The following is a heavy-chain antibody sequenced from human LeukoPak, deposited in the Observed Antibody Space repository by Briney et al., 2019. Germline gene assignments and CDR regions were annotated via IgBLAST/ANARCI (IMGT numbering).Heavy chain of an antibody. Sequence: PSETLSLTCTVSGGSTTDYYWSWIRQPPGKGLEWIGYLDYSGSTNYNPSLESRVTISVDTSKNQFSLKLRSVTSADTAVYYCVVGPNHYYFDYWGQGTLVAVSS. CDR1: GGSTTDYY. J-gene: IGHJ4*02. D-gene: IGHD1-14*01. V-gene: IGHV4-59*01. CDR3: VVGPNHYYFDY. CDR2: LDYSGST.